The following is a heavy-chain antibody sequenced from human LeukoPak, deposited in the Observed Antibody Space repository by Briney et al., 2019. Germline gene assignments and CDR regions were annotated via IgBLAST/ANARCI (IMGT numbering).Heavy chain of an antibody. D-gene: IGHD3-10*01. Sequence: GGSLRLSCSVSGFTVSSNYMSWVRQAPGKGLEWVSVIYADSSTYYTDSVKGRFTISRDNSKNTLYLQINSLRAEDTAVYYCARESTLVTPGVFDYWGQGTLVTVSS. V-gene: IGHV3-66*01. J-gene: IGHJ4*02. CDR2: IYADSST. CDR1: GFTVSSNY. CDR3: ARESTLVTPGVFDY.